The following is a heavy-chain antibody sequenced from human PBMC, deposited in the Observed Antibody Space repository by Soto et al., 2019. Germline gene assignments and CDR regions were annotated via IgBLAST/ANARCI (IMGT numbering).Heavy chain of an antibody. CDR1: GYTFNNYG. CDR2: ISPYEVIT. Sequence: QVQLVQSGAEVKKPGASVKVSCKASGYTFNNYGISWVRQAPGQGLEWMGWISPYEVITNHAQSLQGRVTMTIDTSTNTADMELRRLRSDYTALYYCARCYCSVGSFYAGGHFDLWGRGTLVTVSA. J-gene: IGHJ2*01. CDR3: ARCYCSVGSFYAGGHFDL. V-gene: IGHV1-18*01. D-gene: IGHD2-15*01.